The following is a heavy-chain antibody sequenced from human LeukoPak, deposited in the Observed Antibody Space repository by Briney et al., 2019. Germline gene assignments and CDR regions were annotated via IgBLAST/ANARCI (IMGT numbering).Heavy chain of an antibody. CDR2: ILPIFGTA. J-gene: IGHJ4*02. CDR3: ARTIINLNYFDY. CDR1: GGTFSSYA. Sequence: SVKVSCKASGGTFSSYAISWVRQAPGQGLEWMGGILPIFGTANYAQKFQGRVTITADESTSTAYMELSSLRSEDTAVYYCARTIINLNYFDYWGQGTLVTVSS. V-gene: IGHV1-69*13. D-gene: IGHD3-9*01.